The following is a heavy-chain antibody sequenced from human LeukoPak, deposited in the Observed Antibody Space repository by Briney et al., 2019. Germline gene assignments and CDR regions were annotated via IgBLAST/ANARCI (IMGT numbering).Heavy chain of an antibody. CDR3: ARDQSGYRN. CDR1: GLTFRNFW. Sequence: GGSLRLSCAASGLTFRNFWMCWVRQAPGKGLEWAATIKQDGSGQYYVDSVKGRFTISRDNAQNSLYLQMNSLRAEDTAVYYCARDQSGYRNWGQGTLVTVSS. J-gene: IGHJ4*02. CDR2: IKQDGSGQ. V-gene: IGHV3-7*01. D-gene: IGHD1-1*01.